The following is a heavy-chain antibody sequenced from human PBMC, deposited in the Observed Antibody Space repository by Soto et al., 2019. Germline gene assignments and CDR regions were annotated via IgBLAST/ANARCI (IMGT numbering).Heavy chain of an antibody. V-gene: IGHV1-69*13. Sequence: SVKVSCKASGGTFSSYAISWVRQAPGQGLEWMGGIIPIFGTANYAQKFQGRVTITADESTSTAYMELSSLRSEDTAVYYCARRLLGYCSGGSCYAPSAPDYWGQGTLVTVSS. CDR2: IIPIFGTA. CDR3: ARRLLGYCSGGSCYAPSAPDY. J-gene: IGHJ4*02. D-gene: IGHD2-15*01. CDR1: GGTFSSYA.